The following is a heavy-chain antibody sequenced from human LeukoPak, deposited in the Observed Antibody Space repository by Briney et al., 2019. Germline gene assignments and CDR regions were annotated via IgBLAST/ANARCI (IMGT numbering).Heavy chain of an antibody. D-gene: IGHD1-7*01. CDR1: GFTFSSYA. CDR2: LSDSGGST. J-gene: IGHJ4*02. V-gene: IGHV3-23*01. CDR3: ARVRLELSNDLGTDY. Sequence: GGSLRLSCAASGFTFSSYAMSWVRQAPGKGLEWVSALSDSGGSTYYADSVKGRFTISRDNSKNTLYLQMNSLRAEDTAVYYCARVRLELSNDLGTDYWGQGTLVTVSS.